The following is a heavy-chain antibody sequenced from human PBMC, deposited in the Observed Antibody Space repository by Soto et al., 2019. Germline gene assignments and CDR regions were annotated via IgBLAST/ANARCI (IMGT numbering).Heavy chain of an antibody. D-gene: IGHD5-12*01. CDR3: ARDFGDIVATDWSYFDY. CDR2: ISSSGSTI. Sequence: LXLXCAASGFTFSDXYMNWIHQAPGKGLEWVSYISSSGSTIYYADSLKGRFTISRDNSKNSLYLQMNSLRDEDTAVYYCARDFGDIVATDWSYFDYWGQGTLVTVSS. V-gene: IGHV3-11*01. J-gene: IGHJ4*02. CDR1: GFTFSDXY.